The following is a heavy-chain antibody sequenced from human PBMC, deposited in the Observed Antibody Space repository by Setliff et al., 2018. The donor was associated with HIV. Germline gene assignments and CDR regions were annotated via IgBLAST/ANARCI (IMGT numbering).Heavy chain of an antibody. D-gene: IGHD6-13*01. V-gene: IGHV4-34*01. Sequence: SETLSLTCAVYGGSFSDYYWTWIRQSPGKGLEWIGEINHRGSTNYNPSLKSRVTVSVDTSKNQFSLKLGSVTAAATAVYYCARESPSSSWFYFDFWGQGTLVTVSS. CDR3: ARESPSSSWFYFDF. CDR1: GGSFSDYY. CDR2: INHRGST. J-gene: IGHJ4*02.